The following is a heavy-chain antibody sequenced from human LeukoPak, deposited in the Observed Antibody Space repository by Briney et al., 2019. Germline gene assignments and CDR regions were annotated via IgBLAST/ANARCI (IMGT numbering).Heavy chain of an antibody. Sequence: GGSLRLSCAASGFTFSSYGMHWVRQAPGKGLEWVAFIRYDGSNKYYADSVKGRFTISRDNSKNTLYLQMNSLRAEDTAVYYCASLPGGRHLSIRHWGQGTLVTVSS. D-gene: IGHD2-8*02. V-gene: IGHV3-30*02. CDR3: ASLPGGRHLSIRH. CDR2: IRYDGSNK. CDR1: GFTFSSYG. J-gene: IGHJ1*01.